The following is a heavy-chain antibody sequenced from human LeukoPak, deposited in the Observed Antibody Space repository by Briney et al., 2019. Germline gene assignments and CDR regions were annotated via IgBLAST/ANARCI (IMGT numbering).Heavy chain of an antibody. CDR1: GYTFTGYY. Sequence: GASVKVSCKASGYTFTGYYMHWVRQAPGQGLEWMGWINPNSGGTNYAQKFQGWVTMTRDTSISTAYMELSRLRSDDTAVYYCARDESYDSSGYYNYWGQGTLVTVS. J-gene: IGHJ4*02. D-gene: IGHD3-22*01. V-gene: IGHV1-2*04. CDR3: ARDESYDSSGYYNY. CDR2: INPNSGGT.